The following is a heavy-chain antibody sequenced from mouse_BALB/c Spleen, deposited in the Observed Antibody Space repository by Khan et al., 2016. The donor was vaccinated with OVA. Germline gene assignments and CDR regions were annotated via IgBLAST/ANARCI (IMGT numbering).Heavy chain of an antibody. V-gene: IGHV9-3-1*01. J-gene: IGHJ4*01. CDR1: GYIFTNHG. CDR3: ARVGYSGTMDY. CDR2: INPYSGEP. Sequence: QIQLVQSGPELKKPGETVKISCKASGYIFTNHGMNWVKQAPGKGLKWMGWINPYSGEPTYVDDFKGRFAFSLETSASTAYLQINNLKNEDTATYFCARVGYSGTMDYWGQGTSVTVSS. D-gene: IGHD2-14*01.